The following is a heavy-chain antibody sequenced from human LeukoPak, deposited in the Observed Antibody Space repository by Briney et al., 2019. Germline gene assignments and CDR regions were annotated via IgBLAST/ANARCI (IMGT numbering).Heavy chain of an antibody. CDR2: ISGSGDIT. V-gene: IGHV3-23*01. J-gene: IGHJ4*02. CDR1: GFTFSSYA. Sequence: GGSLRLSCAASGFTFSSYAMTWVRQAPGKGLEWVSAISGSGDITYYADSVKGRFTISRDNSKNTLYLQMNSLRAEDTAVYYCAKDRGYYDSSGLPQDYWGQGTLVTVSS. CDR3: AKDRGYYDSSGLPQDY. D-gene: IGHD3-22*01.